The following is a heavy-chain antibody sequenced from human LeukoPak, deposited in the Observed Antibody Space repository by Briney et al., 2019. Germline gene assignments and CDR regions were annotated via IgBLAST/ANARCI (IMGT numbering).Heavy chain of an antibody. CDR3: ARPPSRGYSSSFEY. CDR2: IYPDEANI. Sequence: GESLKISCQGSGYSFPTYWIAGVRQMPGKGREWMGIIYPDEANIRYSPSFQGQVTISADKSISTAYLQWSRLKASDTAMYYCARPPSRGYSSSFEYWGQGTLVTVSS. CDR1: GYSFPTYW. D-gene: IGHD2-2*03. J-gene: IGHJ4*02. V-gene: IGHV5-51*01.